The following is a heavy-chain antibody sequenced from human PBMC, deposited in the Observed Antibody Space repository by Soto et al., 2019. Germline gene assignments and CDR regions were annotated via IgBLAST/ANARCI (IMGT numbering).Heavy chain of an antibody. Sequence: ASVKVSCKASGYTFTSYGISWVRQAPGQGLEWMGWISAYNGNTNYAQKLQGRVTMTTDTSTSTAYMELRSLRSDDTAVYYCARMEDSSGYYEGYFDYWGKGTLVTVAS. CDR2: ISAYNGNT. CDR1: GYTFTSYG. CDR3: ARMEDSSGYYEGYFDY. J-gene: IGHJ4*02. V-gene: IGHV1-18*01. D-gene: IGHD3-22*01.